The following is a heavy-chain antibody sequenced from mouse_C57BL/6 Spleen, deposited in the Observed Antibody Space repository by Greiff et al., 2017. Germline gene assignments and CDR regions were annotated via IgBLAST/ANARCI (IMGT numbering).Heavy chain of an antibody. D-gene: IGHD1-1*01. V-gene: IGHV1-82*01. Sequence: QVQLQQSGPELVKPGASVKISCKASGYAFSSSWMNWVKQRPGKGLEWIGRIYPGDGDTNYNGKFKGKATLTADKSSSTAYMQLSSLTSEDSAVYVCARDLLLLYWYFDVWGTGTTVTVSS. CDR3: ARDLLLLYWYFDV. CDR2: IYPGDGDT. J-gene: IGHJ1*03. CDR1: GYAFSSSW.